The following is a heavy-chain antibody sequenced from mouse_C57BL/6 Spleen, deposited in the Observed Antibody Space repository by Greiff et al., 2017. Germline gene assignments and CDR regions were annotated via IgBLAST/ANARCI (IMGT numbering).Heavy chain of an antibody. CDR2: IDPSDSYT. J-gene: IGHJ2*01. CDR1: GYTFTSYW. D-gene: IGHD3-2*02. Sequence: QVQLQQPGAELVMPGASVKLSCKASGYTFTSYWMHWVKQRPGQGLEWIGEIDPSDSYTNYNQKFKGKSTLTVDKSSSTAYMQLSSLTSEDSAVYYCARGAQALYYFDYWVQGTTLTVSS. CDR3: ARGAQALYYFDY. V-gene: IGHV1-69*01.